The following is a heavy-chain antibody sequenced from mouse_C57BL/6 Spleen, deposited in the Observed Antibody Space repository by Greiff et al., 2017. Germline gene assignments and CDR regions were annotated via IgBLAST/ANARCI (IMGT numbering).Heavy chain of an antibody. D-gene: IGHD1-3*01. CDR3: AREWLAGAMDY. V-gene: IGHV1-18*01. Sequence: VQLKESGPELVKPGASVKIPCKASGYTFTDYNMDWVKQSHGKSLEWIGDINPNNGGTIYNQKFKGKATLTVDKSSSTAYMEPRSLTSEDTAVYYCAREWLAGAMDYWGQGTSVTVSS. CDR2: INPNNGGT. CDR1: GYTFTDYN. J-gene: IGHJ4*01.